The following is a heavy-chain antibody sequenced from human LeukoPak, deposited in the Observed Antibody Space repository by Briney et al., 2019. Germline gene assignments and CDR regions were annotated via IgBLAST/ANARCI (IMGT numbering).Heavy chain of an antibody. CDR2: VNPNSGNA. J-gene: IGHJ5*02. V-gene: IGHV1-8*01. CDR3: VGSAIPAAVVWFDP. CDR1: GYTFTNYE. Sequence: ASVKVSCKASGYTFTNYEINWVRQATGQGPEWMGWVNPNSGNAGYEQKFQGRVTMTRNISVGTAYMELSSLRSEDTAVYYCVGSAIPAAVVWFDPWGQGTLVTVSS. D-gene: IGHD2-2*01.